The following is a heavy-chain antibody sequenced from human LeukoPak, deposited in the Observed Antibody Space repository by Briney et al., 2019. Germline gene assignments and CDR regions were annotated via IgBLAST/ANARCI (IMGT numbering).Heavy chain of an antibody. D-gene: IGHD6-13*01. Sequence: SETLSLTCTVSGGSISSYYWSWIRQPPGKGLEWIGYIYYSGSTNYNPSLKSRVTISVVTSKNQFSLKLSSVTAADTAVYYCARVSSSWYTFDYWGQGTLVTVSS. CDR3: ARVSSSWYTFDY. CDR1: GGSISSYY. V-gene: IGHV4-59*01. CDR2: IYYSGST. J-gene: IGHJ4*02.